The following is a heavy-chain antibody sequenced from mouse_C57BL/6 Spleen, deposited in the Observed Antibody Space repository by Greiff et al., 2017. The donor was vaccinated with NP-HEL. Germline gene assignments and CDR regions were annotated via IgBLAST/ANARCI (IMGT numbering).Heavy chain of an antibody. Sequence: QVQLQQPGAELVKPGASVKLSCKASGYTFTSYWMQWVKQRPGQGLEWIGEIDPSDSYTNYNQKFKGKATLTVDTSSSTAYMQLSSLTSEDSAVYYCASKATVVASGYFDVWGTGTTVTVSS. CDR2: IDPSDSYT. CDR3: ASKATVVASGYFDV. CDR1: GYTFTSYW. D-gene: IGHD1-1*01. J-gene: IGHJ1*03. V-gene: IGHV1-50*01.